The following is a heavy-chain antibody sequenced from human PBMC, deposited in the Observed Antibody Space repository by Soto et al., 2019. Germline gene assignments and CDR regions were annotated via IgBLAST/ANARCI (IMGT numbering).Heavy chain of an antibody. V-gene: IGHV3-15*01. J-gene: IGHJ6*02. D-gene: IGHD5-18*01. CDR2: IKSKTDGGTT. CDR3: TTTDWGGQLWQPYYYYYGMDV. Sequence: EVQLVESGGGLVQPGGSLRLSCAASGFTFSSYEMNWVRQAPGKGLEWVGRIKSKTDGGTTDYAAPVKGRFTISRDDSKNTLYPQMNSLKTEDTAVYYCTTTDWGGQLWQPYYYYYGMDVWGQGTTVTVSS. CDR1: GFTFSSYE.